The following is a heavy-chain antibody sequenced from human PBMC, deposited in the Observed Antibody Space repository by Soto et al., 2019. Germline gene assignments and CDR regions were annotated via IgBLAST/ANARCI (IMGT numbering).Heavy chain of an antibody. CDR3: ASSCLKYEECGSASHSFDY. J-gene: IGHJ4*02. D-gene: IGHD6-6*01. CDR1: GGSISNYY. V-gene: IGHV4-59*12. Sequence: QVQLQESGPGLVKASETLSLTCTVSGGSISNYYWSWSRHPPRRGREWRGYISDSGTTNYSPPLKCRVTISVDTSKSQISLKLTSVTAADTALYFCASSCLKYEECGSASHSFDYWGQGTLATISS. CDR2: ISDSGTT.